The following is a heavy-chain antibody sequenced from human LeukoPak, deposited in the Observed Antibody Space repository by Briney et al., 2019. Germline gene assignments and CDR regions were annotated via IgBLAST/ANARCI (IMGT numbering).Heavy chain of an antibody. CDR2: ISSSSSYI. D-gene: IGHD2-2*01. V-gene: IGHV3-21*01. J-gene: IGHJ5*02. CDR1: GFTFSSYS. CDR3: ARDRIVVVPAAILGWFDP. Sequence: GGSLRLSCAASGFTFSSYSMNWVRQAPGKGLEWVSSISSSSSYIYYADSVKGRFTISRDNDKNSLYLQMTSLRAEDTAVYYCARDRIVVVPAAILGWFDPWGQGTLVTVSS.